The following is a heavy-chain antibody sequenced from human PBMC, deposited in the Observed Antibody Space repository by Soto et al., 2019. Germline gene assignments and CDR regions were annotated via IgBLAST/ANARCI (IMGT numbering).Heavy chain of an antibody. CDR3: VKRGASSGYHLYYFDY. Sequence: GGSLRLSCSASGFTFSSYAMHWVRQAPGKGLEYVSAISSSGGSTYYADSVKGRFTISRDNSKNTLYLQMSSLRAEDTAVYYCVKRGASSGYHLYYFDYWGQGTLAAVSS. V-gene: IGHV3-64D*06. CDR1: GFTFSSYA. CDR2: ISSSGGST. J-gene: IGHJ4*02. D-gene: IGHD3-22*01.